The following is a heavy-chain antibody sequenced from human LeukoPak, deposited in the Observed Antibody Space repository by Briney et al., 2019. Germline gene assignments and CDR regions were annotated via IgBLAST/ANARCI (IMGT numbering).Heavy chain of an antibody. CDR3: ARRRGTMVRGVDY. V-gene: IGHV4-34*01. Sequence: PSETLSLTCAVYGGSFSGYYWSWIRQPPGKGLEWIGEINHSGSTNYNPSLKSRVTISVDTSKNQFSLKLSSVTAADTAVYYCARRRGTMVRGVDYWGQGTLVTVSS. J-gene: IGHJ4*02. CDR1: GGSFSGYY. CDR2: INHSGST. D-gene: IGHD3-10*01.